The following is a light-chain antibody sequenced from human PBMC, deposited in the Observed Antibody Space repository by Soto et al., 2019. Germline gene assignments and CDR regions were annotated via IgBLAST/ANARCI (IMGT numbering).Light chain of an antibody. Sequence: QSALTQPPSASGSPGQSVTISCTGTSSDVGGYNYVSWYQQHPGKAPQLMIYEVSKRPSGVPDRFSGSKSGNTASLTVSGLQAEDEADYYCSSYAGSRYVFGTGTKVTVL. CDR2: EVS. CDR3: SSYAGSRYV. J-gene: IGLJ1*01. V-gene: IGLV2-8*01. CDR1: SSDVGGYNY.